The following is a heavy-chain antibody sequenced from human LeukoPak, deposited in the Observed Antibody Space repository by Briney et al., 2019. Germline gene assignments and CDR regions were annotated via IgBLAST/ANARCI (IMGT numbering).Heavy chain of an antibody. CDR1: GFTFSDYY. CDR3: ARSRPIRPTFFDY. V-gene: IGHV3-11*06. J-gene: IGHJ4*02. D-gene: IGHD1-1*01. Sequence: AEGSLRLSCAASGFTFSDYYMSWIRQAPGKGLEWVSYISSSSSYTNYADSVKGRFTISRDNAKNSLYLQMNSLRAEDTAMYYCARSRPIRPTFFDYWGQGNLVTVSS. CDR2: ISSSSSYT.